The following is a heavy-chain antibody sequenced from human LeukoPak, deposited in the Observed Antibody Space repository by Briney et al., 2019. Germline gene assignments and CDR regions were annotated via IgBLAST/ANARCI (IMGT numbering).Heavy chain of an antibody. Sequence: GGSLRLSCAASGFTFSSYEMNWVRQAPGKGLEWVSYISSSGSTIYYADSVKGRFTISRDNAKNSLYLQMNSLRAEDTAVYYCAKDRLHRGLYSSSWYQPGAFDIWGQGTMVTVSS. CDR2: ISSSGSTI. J-gene: IGHJ3*02. D-gene: IGHD6-13*01. CDR1: GFTFSSYE. V-gene: IGHV3-48*03. CDR3: AKDRLHRGLYSSSWYQPGAFDI.